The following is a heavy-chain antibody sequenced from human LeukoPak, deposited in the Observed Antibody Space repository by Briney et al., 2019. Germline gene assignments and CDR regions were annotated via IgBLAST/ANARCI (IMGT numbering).Heavy chain of an antibody. J-gene: IGHJ3*02. D-gene: IGHD4-23*01. CDR3: ARDRLTVVTLNDAFDI. V-gene: IGHV3-11*01. Sequence: PGGSLRLSCAASGFTFSDYYMSWIRHAPGKGLGWVSYISSSGSTIYYADAVKGRFTISRDNAKNSLYLQMNSLRAEDTAVYYCARDRLTVVTLNDAFDIWGQGTMVTVSS. CDR2: ISSSGSTI. CDR1: GFTFSDYY.